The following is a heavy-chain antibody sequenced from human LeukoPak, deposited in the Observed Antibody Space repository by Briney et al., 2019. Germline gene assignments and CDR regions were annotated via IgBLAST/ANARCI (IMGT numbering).Heavy chain of an antibody. CDR3: ARRLPSSGSYYPFDY. J-gene: IGHJ4*02. CDR2: IYPSDSDT. V-gene: IGHV5-51*01. CDR1: GYSFTSHW. Sequence: GESLNISCKASGYSFTSHWIGWVRQMPGRGLEWMGIIYPSDSDTRYSPSFQGQVTISADKSITTAYLQWSSLKPSDTAMYYCARRLPSSGSYYPFDYWGQGTLVTVSS. D-gene: IGHD1-26*01.